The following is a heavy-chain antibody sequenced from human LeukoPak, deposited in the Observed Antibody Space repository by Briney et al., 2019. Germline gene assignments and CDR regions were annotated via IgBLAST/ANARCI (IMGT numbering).Heavy chain of an antibody. V-gene: IGHV1-2*02. D-gene: IGHD7-27*01. Sequence: GASVKVSCKASGYTFTGYYMHWVRQAPGQGLEWMGWINPNSGGTSSAQKFQGRVTMTRDTSISTAYMELSRLRSDDTAVYYCARSSGTGEDAFDIWGQGTMVTVSS. J-gene: IGHJ3*02. CDR3: ARSSGTGEDAFDI. CDR1: GYTFTGYY. CDR2: INPNSGGT.